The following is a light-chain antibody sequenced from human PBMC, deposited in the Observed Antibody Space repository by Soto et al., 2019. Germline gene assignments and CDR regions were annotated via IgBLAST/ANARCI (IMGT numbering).Light chain of an antibody. CDR3: QQGDSMTWT. CDR2: AAS. J-gene: IGKJ1*01. V-gene: IGKV1-39*01. Sequence: DIQGTRVPSSVSATIGDRVTITCRASQTVNTYLHWYQQKPGKDPKILIYAASNLQSGVPSRFSRSGSGTNFSLALGIRQTEDFASHYLQQGDSMTWTFGQGTKVDIK. CDR1: QTVNTY.